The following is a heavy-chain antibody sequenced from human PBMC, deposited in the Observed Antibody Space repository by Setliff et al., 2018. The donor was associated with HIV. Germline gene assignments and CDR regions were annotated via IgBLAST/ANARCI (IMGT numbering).Heavy chain of an antibody. D-gene: IGHD3-22*01. Sequence: ASVKVSCKASGYTFTVSYLHWVRQAPGQGLEWMGWINPNSGDTNYAQKFQGRVTMTRDTSISTAYMELSRLRSDDTAMYYCARARTDYYDRGRRSHYYIDVWARGATVTVSS. J-gene: IGHJ6*03. CDR2: INPNSGDT. V-gene: IGHV1-2*02. CDR1: GYTFTVSY. CDR3: ARARTDYYDRGRRSHYYIDV.